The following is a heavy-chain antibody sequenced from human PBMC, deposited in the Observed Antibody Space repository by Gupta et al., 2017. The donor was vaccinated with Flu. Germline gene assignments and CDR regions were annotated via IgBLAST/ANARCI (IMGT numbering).Heavy chain of an antibody. CDR1: GGSFSGYH. Sequence: QVQLQQWGAGLLKPSETLSLACAVYGGSFSGYHWNWIRQSSGKGLEWIGEINHSGGINYNPSLKSRVTISVDASKRQFSLKLTSVAAADTAVYYCARGPYSENDILGGYRRGFDYWGLGTPVIVSS. D-gene: IGHD3-9*01. J-gene: IGHJ4*02. CDR3: ARGPYSENDILGGYRRGFDY. CDR2: INHSGGI. V-gene: IGHV4-34*01.